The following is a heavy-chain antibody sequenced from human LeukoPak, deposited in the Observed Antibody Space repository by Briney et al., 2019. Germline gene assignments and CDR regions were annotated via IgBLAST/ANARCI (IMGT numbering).Heavy chain of an antibody. CDR3: ARVGHPWGIEDAFDI. J-gene: IGHJ3*02. Sequence: SQTLSLTCDISGDGVSSNSATWNWIRQSPSRGLEWLGRTYYRSKWYNDYAVSVKSRITINPDTSKNQFSLQLNSVTPEDTAVYYCARVGHPWGIEDAFDIWGQGTMVTVSS. CDR2: TYYRSKWYN. V-gene: IGHV6-1*01. D-gene: IGHD3-16*01. CDR1: GDGVSSNSAT.